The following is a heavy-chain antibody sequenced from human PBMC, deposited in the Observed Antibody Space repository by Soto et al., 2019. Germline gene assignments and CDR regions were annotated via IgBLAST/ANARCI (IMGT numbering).Heavy chain of an antibody. CDR2: VFYTGTA. V-gene: IGHV4-59*01. CDR1: GGSLGSYY. J-gene: IGHJ6*02. D-gene: IGHD5-18*01. Sequence: PSETLSLTCTVSGGSLGSYYWSWIRQPPGKGLEWIGYVFYTGTANYNASLKSRVSISLDTSNYQFSLKLSSVTAADTAVYSCARVWANSPPRYYGMDVWGQGTTVTVSS. CDR3: ARVWANSPPRYYGMDV.